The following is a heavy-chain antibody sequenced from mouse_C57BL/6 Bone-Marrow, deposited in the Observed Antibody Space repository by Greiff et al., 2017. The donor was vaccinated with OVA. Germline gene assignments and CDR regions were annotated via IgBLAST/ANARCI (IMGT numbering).Heavy chain of an antibody. CDR2: IDPENGDT. J-gene: IGHJ3*01. CDR1: GFNIKDDY. CDR3: TTGPMVTTDPSY. V-gene: IGHV14-4*01. Sequence: DVKLVESGAELVRPGASVKLSCTASGFNIKDDYMHWVKQRPEQGLEWIGWIDPENGDTEYASKFQGKATITADTSSNTAYLQLSSLTSEDTAVYYCTTGPMVTTDPSYWGQGTLVTVSA. D-gene: IGHD2-2*01.